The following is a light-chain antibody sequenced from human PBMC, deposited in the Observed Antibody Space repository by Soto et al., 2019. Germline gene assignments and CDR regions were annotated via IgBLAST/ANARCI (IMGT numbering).Light chain of an antibody. J-gene: IGKJ1*01. CDR3: QQYNSYSTWT. CDR1: QTISSW. CDR2: KAS. V-gene: IGKV1-5*03. Sequence: DIQMTQSPSTRSVSVEDRVTRTCLASQTISSWLAWYQQKPGKAPKLLIYKASTLKSGVPSRFSGSGSGTEFTLTISSLQPDHFATYYCQQYNSYSTWTFGQGTKVDI.